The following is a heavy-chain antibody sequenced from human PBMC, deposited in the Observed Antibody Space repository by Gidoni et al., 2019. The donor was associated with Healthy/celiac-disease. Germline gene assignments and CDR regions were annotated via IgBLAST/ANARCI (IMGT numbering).Heavy chain of an antibody. CDR2: ISSSSSTI. Sequence: EVQLVESGGGLVQPGGSLRLSCAASGFTFSSYSMNWVRQAPGKGLEWVSYISSSSSTIYYADSVKGRFTISRDNAKNSLYLQMNSLRDDDTAVYYCARDWGVIQHDYWGQGTLVTVSS. CDR1: GFTFSSYS. D-gene: IGHD3-16*02. J-gene: IGHJ4*02. CDR3: ARDWGVIQHDY. V-gene: IGHV3-48*02.